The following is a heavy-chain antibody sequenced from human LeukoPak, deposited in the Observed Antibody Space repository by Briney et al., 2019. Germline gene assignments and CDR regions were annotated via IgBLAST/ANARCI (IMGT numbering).Heavy chain of an antibody. Sequence: GGSLRLSCAASGFTFSSYSMNWVRQAPGKGLEWVSSISSSSSYIYYAGSVKGRFTISRDNAKNSLYLQMNSLRAEDTAVYYCARNQGDCSGGSCYRWGYYGMDVWGKGTTVTVSS. V-gene: IGHV3-21*01. D-gene: IGHD2-15*01. J-gene: IGHJ6*04. CDR3: ARNQGDCSGGSCYRWGYYGMDV. CDR2: ISSSSSYI. CDR1: GFTFSSYS.